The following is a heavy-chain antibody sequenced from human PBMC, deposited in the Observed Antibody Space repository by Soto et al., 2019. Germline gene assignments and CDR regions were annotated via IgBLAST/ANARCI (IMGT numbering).Heavy chain of an antibody. J-gene: IGHJ4*02. V-gene: IGHV4-39*07. D-gene: IGHD1-26*01. CDR1: GGSISSSSYY. Sequence: SETLSLTCTVSGGSISSSSYYWGWIRQPPGKGLEWIGSIYYSGSTYYNPSLKSRVTISVDTSKNQFSLKLSSVTAADTAVYYCARDAIVGATDYWGRGTLVTISS. CDR3: ARDAIVGATDY. CDR2: IYYSGST.